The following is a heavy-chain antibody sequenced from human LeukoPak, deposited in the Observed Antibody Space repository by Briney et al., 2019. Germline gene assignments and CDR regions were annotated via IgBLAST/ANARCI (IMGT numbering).Heavy chain of an antibody. D-gene: IGHD1-26*01. CDR3: AAGGATMGFDAFDI. V-gene: IGHV4-61*08. CDR1: GGSISSGDYY. Sequence: PSQTLSLTCTVSGGSISSGDYYWSWIRQPPGKGLEWIGYIYYSGSTNYNPSLKSRVTISVDTSKNQFSLKLSSVTAADTAVYYCAAGGATMGFDAFDIWGQGTMVTVSS. CDR2: IYYSGST. J-gene: IGHJ3*02.